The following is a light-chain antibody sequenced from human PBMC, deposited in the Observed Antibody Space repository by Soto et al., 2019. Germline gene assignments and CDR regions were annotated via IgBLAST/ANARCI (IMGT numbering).Light chain of an antibody. Sequence: DIQMTQSPSSLSASVGDRVTITCQASQDIRDCLNWYQQRPGKAPKLLIYDASKLETGVPSRFSGGGSGTHFTFTISSLQPEDIATYYCQQFDNLPLTFGGGTKVEIK. V-gene: IGKV1-33*01. CDR2: DAS. J-gene: IGKJ4*01. CDR3: QQFDNLPLT. CDR1: QDIRDC.